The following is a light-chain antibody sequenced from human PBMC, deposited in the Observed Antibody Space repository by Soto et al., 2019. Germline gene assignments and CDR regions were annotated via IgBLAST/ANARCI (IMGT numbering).Light chain of an antibody. V-gene: IGKV1-9*01. Sequence: DIHLTQSPSILSASVGDRVTLTCRASQDVSDFLAWYQHAPGKAPNLSIYGGYTLQSGVPSRFSGGGSGAEFSLTITGLQPEDSATYYCQYLNGVPTITFGQGTRLEIK. CDR2: GGY. CDR1: QDVSDF. J-gene: IGKJ5*01. CDR3: QYLNGVPTIT.